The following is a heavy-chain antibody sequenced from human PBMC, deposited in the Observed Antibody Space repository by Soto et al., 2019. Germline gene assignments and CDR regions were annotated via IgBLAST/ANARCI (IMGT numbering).Heavy chain of an antibody. V-gene: IGHV4-4*02. CDR3: ASRDPGTSVDY. CDR2: IYRTGST. D-gene: IGHD1-7*01. CDR1: GGSFTSNNW. J-gene: IGHJ4*02. Sequence: LSLTCAVSGGSFTSNNWWTWVRQPPGQGLEWIGEIYRTGSTSYNPSLKSRVTISLDKSENQFSLKVTSLTAADTAVYYCASRDPGTSVDYWGQGTLVTVSS.